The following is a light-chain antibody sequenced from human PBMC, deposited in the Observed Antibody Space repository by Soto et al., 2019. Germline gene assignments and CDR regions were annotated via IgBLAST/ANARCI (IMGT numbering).Light chain of an antibody. CDR3: QQRSNWPVT. J-gene: IGKJ1*01. CDR2: DAS. CDR1: QSVSSY. Sequence: EIVLTQSPGTLSLSPGERATISCRASQSVSSYLAWYQQKPGQAPRLLIYDASTRATGISARFSGSGSGTDFTLTISSLEPEDFAMYYCQQRSNWPVTFGQGTKVDIK. V-gene: IGKV3-11*01.